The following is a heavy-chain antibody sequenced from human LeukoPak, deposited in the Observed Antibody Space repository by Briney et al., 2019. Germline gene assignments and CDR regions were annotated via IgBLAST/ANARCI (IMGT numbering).Heavy chain of an antibody. D-gene: IGHD3-10*01. CDR3: ASRGGPEGYYWYFDL. CDR2: IYYSGST. Sequence: SETLSLTCTVSGGSISSSSYYWGWIRQPPGKGLEWIGSIYYSGSTYYNPSLKSRVTISVDTSKNQFSLKLSSVTAADTAVYYCASRGGPEGYYWYFDLWGRGTLVTVSS. V-gene: IGHV4-39*07. J-gene: IGHJ2*01. CDR1: GGSISSSSYY.